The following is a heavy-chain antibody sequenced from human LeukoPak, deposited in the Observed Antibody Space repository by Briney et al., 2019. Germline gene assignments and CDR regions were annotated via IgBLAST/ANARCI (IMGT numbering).Heavy chain of an antibody. CDR3: ARKVAGDL. V-gene: IGHV4-59*01. D-gene: IGHD3-10*01. Sequence: SETLSLTCTVSGGSISNYYWSWVRQPPGKGLEWIGYIYYSGSTNYNPSLKSRVTISVDTSRNQFSLKLSSVTPADTAVYYCARKVAGDLWGQGILVTVSS. CDR2: IYYSGST. J-gene: IGHJ5*02. CDR1: GGSISNYY.